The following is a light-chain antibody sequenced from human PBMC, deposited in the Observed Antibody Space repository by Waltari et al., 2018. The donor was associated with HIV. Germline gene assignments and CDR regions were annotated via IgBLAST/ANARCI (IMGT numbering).Light chain of an antibody. Sequence: QSVLTHPPSASAAPRQTVTIPCPGRSPNMEARFDLPWYQQIPGTAPKLLMYGNNRPSGVPDRFSGSKSGTSASLAITGLQAEDEADYYCQTYDSSLSGSVVFGGGTKLTVL. CDR3: QTYDSSLSGSVV. CDR2: GNN. CDR1: SPNMEARFD. J-gene: IGLJ2*01. V-gene: IGLV1-40*01.